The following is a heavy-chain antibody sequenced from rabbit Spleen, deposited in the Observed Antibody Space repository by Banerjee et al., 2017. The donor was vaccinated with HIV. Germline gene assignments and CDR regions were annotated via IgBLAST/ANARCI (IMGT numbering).Heavy chain of an antibody. J-gene: IGHJ4*01. D-gene: IGHD2-1*01. CDR1: GVSFSSSSY. CDR2: IDSGSSGFT. V-gene: IGHV1S45*01. Sequence: QEQLVESGGDLVKPGASLTLTCTASGVSFSSSSYMCWVRQAPGKGLEWIACIDSGSSGFTYFATWAKGRFTISKTSSTTVTLQMTRLTAADTATYFCARGSATMTMVITGYYLNLWGPGTLVTVS. CDR3: ARGSATMTMVITGYYLNL.